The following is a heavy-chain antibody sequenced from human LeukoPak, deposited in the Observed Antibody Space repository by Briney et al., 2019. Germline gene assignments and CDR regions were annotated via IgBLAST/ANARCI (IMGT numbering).Heavy chain of an antibody. V-gene: IGHV3-33*01. CDR3: ARDITLGYCSGGSCFFDY. CDR2: IWYDGSNK. D-gene: IGHD2-15*01. CDR1: GFTFSSYG. Sequence: PGGSLRLSCAASGFTFSSYGMHWVRQAPGKGLEWVAVIWYDGSNKYYADSVKGRFTISRDNSKNTLYLQMNSLRAEDTAVYYCARDITLGYCSGGSCFFDYWGQGTLVTVSS. J-gene: IGHJ4*02.